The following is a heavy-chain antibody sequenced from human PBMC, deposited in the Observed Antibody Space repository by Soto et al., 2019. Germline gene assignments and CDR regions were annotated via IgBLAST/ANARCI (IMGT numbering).Heavy chain of an antibody. Sequence: ASVKVSCKASGYTFTSYAMHWVRQAPGQRLEWMGWINAGNGNTKYSQKFQGRVTITRDTSASTAYMELSSLRSEDTAVYYCARELTVTTQFRVHYSYNYMHAWHKGTTVTVS. CDR1: GYTFTSYA. CDR2: INAGNGNT. D-gene: IGHD4-4*01. J-gene: IGHJ6*03. V-gene: IGHV1-3*01. CDR3: ARELTVTTQFRVHYSYNYMHA.